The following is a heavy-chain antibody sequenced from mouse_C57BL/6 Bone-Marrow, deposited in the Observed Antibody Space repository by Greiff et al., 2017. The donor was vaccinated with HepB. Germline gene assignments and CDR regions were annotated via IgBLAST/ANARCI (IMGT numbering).Heavy chain of an antibody. D-gene: IGHD1-1*01. CDR2: IDPETGGT. J-gene: IGHJ1*03. Sequence: LVESGAELVRPGASVTLSCKASGYTFTDYEMHWVKQTPVHGLEWIGAIDPETGGTAYNQKFNGKAILTADKSSSTAYMELRSLTSEDSAVYYCTIITTVVATGNWYFDVWGTGTTVTVSS. V-gene: IGHV1-15*01. CDR1: GYTFTDYE. CDR3: TIITTVVATGNWYFDV.